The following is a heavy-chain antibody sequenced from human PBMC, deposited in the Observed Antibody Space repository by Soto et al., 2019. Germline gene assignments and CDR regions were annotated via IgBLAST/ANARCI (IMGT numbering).Heavy chain of an antibody. Sequence: GGSLRLSCAASGFTFSSYGMHWVRQAPGKGLEWVAVIWYDGSNKYYADSVKGRFTISRDNSKNTLYLQMNSLRAEDTAVYYCARDLGSYYGSGSYYYYYYGMDVWGQGTTVTVSS. CDR2: IWYDGSNK. CDR1: GFTFSSYG. D-gene: IGHD3-10*01. J-gene: IGHJ6*02. CDR3: ARDLGSYYGSGSYYYYYYGMDV. V-gene: IGHV3-33*01.